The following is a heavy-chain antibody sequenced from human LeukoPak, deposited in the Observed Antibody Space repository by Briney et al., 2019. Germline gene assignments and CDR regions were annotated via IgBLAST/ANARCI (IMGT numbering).Heavy chain of an antibody. CDR1: GVSISTDY. V-gene: IGHV4-59*01. D-gene: IGHD4/OR15-4a*01. Sequence: SETLSLTCTVSGVSISTDYWTWVRQPPGKRLEWIGYIHYSGSTTYNPSLQSRVTISIDTSMNQFSLRLTSVTSADTAVYYCARDAGATAYWGQGALVTVSS. CDR2: IHYSGST. CDR3: ARDAGATAY. J-gene: IGHJ4*02.